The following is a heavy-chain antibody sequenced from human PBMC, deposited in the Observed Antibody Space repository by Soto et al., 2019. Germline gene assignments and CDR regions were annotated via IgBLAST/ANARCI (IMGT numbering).Heavy chain of an antibody. Sequence: KPSETLSLTCTVSGVSFSNSSLYWTWIRQPPGKGLEWIGYVDYTGSTNYNPSLHMRVTISVDTAKNQFSLTLSSVTAADTAVYYCERGAGFWSGYSYLNYWGQGTPVTVSS. J-gene: IGHJ4*02. CDR1: GVSFSNSSLY. CDR3: ERGAGFWSGYSYLNY. D-gene: IGHD3-3*01. CDR2: VDYTGST. V-gene: IGHV4-61*01.